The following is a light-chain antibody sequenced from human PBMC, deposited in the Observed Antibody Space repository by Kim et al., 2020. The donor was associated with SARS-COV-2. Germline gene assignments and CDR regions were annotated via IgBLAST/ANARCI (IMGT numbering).Light chain of an antibody. Sequence: GQSITISCTGTSSDVGAYNYVSWYQQHPGKAPKLIIYAVSNRPSGVSNRFSGSKSGNTASLTISGLQAEDEADYYSNSYTSSGTWVFGGGTQLTVL. J-gene: IGLJ3*02. CDR2: AVS. CDR3: NSYTSSGTWV. V-gene: IGLV2-14*03. CDR1: SSDVGAYNY.